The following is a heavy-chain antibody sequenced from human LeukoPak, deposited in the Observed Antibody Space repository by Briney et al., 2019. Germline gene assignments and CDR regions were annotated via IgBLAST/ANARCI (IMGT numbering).Heavy chain of an antibody. D-gene: IGHD2-15*01. CDR2: ISNNGGYT. V-gene: IGHV3-23*01. CDR3: AKQLGYCSDGSCYFPY. CDR1: GFTFSSSA. J-gene: IGHJ4*02. Sequence: GGSLRLSCAASGFTFSSSAMSWVRQAPGKGLEWVSAISNNGGYTYYADSVQGRFTISRDNSKSTLCLQMNRLRAEDTAVYYCAKQLGYCSDGSCYFPYWGQGTLVTVSS.